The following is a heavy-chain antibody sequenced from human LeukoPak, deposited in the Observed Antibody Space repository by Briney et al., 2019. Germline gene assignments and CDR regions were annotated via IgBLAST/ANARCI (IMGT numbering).Heavy chain of an antibody. CDR2: MNPNSGNT. Sequence: ASVKVSCKASGYTFTSYDINWVRQATGQGLEWMGWMNPNSGNTGYAQKFQGRVTMTRNTSISTAYMELSSLRSEDTAVYYCARSWILGSGFEVGFGEWSKYGMDVWGQGTTVTVSS. D-gene: IGHD3-10*01. CDR1: GYTFTSYD. V-gene: IGHV1-8*01. J-gene: IGHJ6*02. CDR3: ARSWILGSGFEVGFGEWSKYGMDV.